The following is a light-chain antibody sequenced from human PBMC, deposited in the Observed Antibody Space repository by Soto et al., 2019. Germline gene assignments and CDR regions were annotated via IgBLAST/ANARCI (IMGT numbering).Light chain of an antibody. CDR2: GNR. Sequence: QSVLTQPPSVSGAPGQRVTISCTGSSSNIGAGYDVHWYQQLPGTAPKLVIYGNRNRPSGVPDRFSGSKSGTSASLAITGLQAEDEADYYCGAWENSLTVYVFGSGTKLTVL. CDR3: GAWENSLTVYV. V-gene: IGLV1-40*01. CDR1: SSNIGAGYD. J-gene: IGLJ1*01.